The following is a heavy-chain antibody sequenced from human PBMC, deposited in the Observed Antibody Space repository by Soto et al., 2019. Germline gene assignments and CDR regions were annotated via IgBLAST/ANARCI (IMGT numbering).Heavy chain of an antibody. Sequence: ASVKVSCKASGYTFTSYGISWVRQAPGQGLEWMGWISAYNGNTNYAQKLQGRVTMTTDTSTSTAYMELRSLRSDDTAVYYCARVATTPVAGYDAFDIWGQGTMVTVSS. CDR2: ISAYNGNT. CDR3: ARVATTPVAGYDAFDI. V-gene: IGHV1-18*01. D-gene: IGHD6-19*01. CDR1: GYTFTSYG. J-gene: IGHJ3*02.